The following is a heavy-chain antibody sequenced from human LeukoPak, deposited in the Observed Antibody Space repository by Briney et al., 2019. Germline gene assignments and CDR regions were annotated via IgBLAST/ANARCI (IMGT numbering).Heavy chain of an antibody. CDR1: GGSISSYY. J-gene: IGHJ6*03. D-gene: IGHD6-13*01. CDR3: ARSHWQQLVNRYAPIPYYMDV. Sequence: SETLSLTCTVSGGSISSYYWSWIRQPPGKGLEWIGYIYYSGSTNYNPSLKSRVTISVDTSKNQFSLKLSSVTAADTAVYYCARSHWQQLVNRYAPIPYYMDVWGKGTTVTISS. CDR2: IYYSGST. V-gene: IGHV4-59*01.